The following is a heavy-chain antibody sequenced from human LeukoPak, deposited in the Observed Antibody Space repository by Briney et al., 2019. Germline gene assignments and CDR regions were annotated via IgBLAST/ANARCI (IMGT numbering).Heavy chain of an antibody. D-gene: IGHD3-10*01. CDR2: IYHSGST. CDR1: GYSISSGYY. J-gene: IGHJ4*02. V-gene: IGHV4-38-2*02. Sequence: SETLSLTCTVSGYSISSGYYWGWIRQPPGKGLEWTGSIYHSGSTYYNPSLKSRVTISVDTSKNQFSLKLSSVTAADTAVYYCARSPPDYYGSGSPLHWGRGTLVTVSS. CDR3: ARSPPDYYGSGSPLH.